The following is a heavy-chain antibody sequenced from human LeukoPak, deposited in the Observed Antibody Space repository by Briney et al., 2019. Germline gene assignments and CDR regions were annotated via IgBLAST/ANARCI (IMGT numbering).Heavy chain of an antibody. V-gene: IGHV3-30*04. J-gene: IGHJ3*02. D-gene: IGHD1-26*01. CDR3: ARAMKPPHSGSLTDAFDI. CDR2: ISYDGSNK. CDR1: GFTFSSYA. Sequence: GGSLRLSCAASGFTFSSYAMHWVRQAPGKGLEWVAVISYDGSNKCYADSVKGRLTISRDNSKNTLYLQMNSLRAEDTAVYYCARAMKPPHSGSLTDAFDIWGQGTMVTVSS.